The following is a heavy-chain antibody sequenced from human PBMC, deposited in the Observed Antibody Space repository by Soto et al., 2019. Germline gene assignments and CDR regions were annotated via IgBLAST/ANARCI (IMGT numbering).Heavy chain of an antibody. J-gene: IGHJ1*01. D-gene: IGHD6-19*01. Sequence: QVQLQESGPGLVKPSETLSLTCTASGGSISNYYWNWIRQPPGKGLEWIGNIHNSENTNYNPSLVHRVTISLDTSNNQCSLNMNSVTAADTAVYYCTTGSGWTSEHWGRGTLVTVSS. CDR1: GGSISNYY. CDR2: IHNSENT. V-gene: IGHV4-59*08. CDR3: TTGSGWTSEH.